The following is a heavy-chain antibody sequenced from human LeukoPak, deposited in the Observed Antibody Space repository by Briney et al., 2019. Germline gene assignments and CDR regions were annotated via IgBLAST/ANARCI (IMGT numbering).Heavy chain of an antibody. CDR1: GFTFSDHY. CDR3: TRDFRGTVTFDP. J-gene: IGHJ5*02. CDR2: IRGKANSYTT. Sequence: GGSLRLSCAASGFTFSDHYMDWVRQAPGKGLEWVGRIRGKANSYTTEYAASVKGRFTISRDDSKNSLYLQMNSLKIEDTAVYYCTRDFRGTVTFDPWGQGTLVTVSS. V-gene: IGHV3-72*01. D-gene: IGHD4-17*01.